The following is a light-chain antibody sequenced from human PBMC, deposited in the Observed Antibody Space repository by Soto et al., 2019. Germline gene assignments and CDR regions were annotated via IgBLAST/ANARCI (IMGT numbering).Light chain of an antibody. V-gene: IGKV1-33*01. CDR3: QQYDNLPLLT. CDR1: QDIANY. Sequence: DIQMTQSPSSLSASVGDRVTITCQASQDIANYLNWYQHKPGKAPKLLIYDASNLEPGVPSRFSGRGSGTDFTFTISNLQPEDFATYYCQQYDNLPLLTFGGGTRVEIK. CDR2: DAS. J-gene: IGKJ4*01.